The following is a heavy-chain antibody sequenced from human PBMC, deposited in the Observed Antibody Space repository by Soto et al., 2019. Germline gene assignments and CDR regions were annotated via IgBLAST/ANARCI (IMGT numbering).Heavy chain of an antibody. Sequence: GGSLRLSCAASGFTFSGYSMNWVRQAPGKGLEWVSYITSGGETMHYADSVKGRFTISRDNAENSLYLQMNSLRAEDTAVYYCAKVKSRGWPLDYWGQGTRVTVSS. CDR3: AKVKSRGWPLDY. D-gene: IGHD6-19*01. CDR1: GFTFSGYS. CDR2: ITSGGETM. V-gene: IGHV3-48*01. J-gene: IGHJ4*02.